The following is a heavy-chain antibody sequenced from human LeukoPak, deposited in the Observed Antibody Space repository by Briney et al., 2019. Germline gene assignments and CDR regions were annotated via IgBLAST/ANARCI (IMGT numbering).Heavy chain of an antibody. CDR3: ARERVATVDY. V-gene: IGHV3-23*01. Sequence: GGSLRLSCAASGFTFSGCVMSWYRRAPGKGLEWVSTFEDNGGHTHYADSVKGRFTISRDNSKNTLYLQMNSLTAEDTAIYFCARERVATVDYWGQGTLVTVSS. J-gene: IGHJ4*02. D-gene: IGHD5-12*01. CDR2: FEDNGGHT. CDR1: GFTFSGCV.